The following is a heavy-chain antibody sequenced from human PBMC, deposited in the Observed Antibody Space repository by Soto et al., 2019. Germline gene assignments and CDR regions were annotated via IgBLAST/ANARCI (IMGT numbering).Heavy chain of an antibody. CDR1: GLTFSSYS. J-gene: IGHJ3*02. Sequence: EVQLVESGGGLVQPGGSLRLSCAASGLTFSSYSMSWVRQGPGKGLEWVSYIDTSGSTTYYADSVKGRFAISRDNAKNSLYLQVNSLRDEDTAVYYCARDRLTGDRREAFDIWGQGTMVTVSS. CDR3: ARDRLTGDRREAFDI. CDR2: IDTSGSTT. V-gene: IGHV3-48*02. D-gene: IGHD7-27*01.